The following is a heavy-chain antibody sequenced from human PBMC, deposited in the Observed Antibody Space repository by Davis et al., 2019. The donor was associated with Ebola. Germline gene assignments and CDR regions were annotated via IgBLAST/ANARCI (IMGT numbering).Heavy chain of an antibody. CDR1: GGSFSGYY. Sequence: SETLSLTCAVYGGSFSGYYWSWIRQPPGKGLEWIGEINHSGSTNYNPSLMSRVTISVDTSKNQFSLKLSSVTAADTAVYYCARANYYGSGTNYFDYWGQGTLVTVSS. CDR2: INHSGST. CDR3: ARANYYGSGTNYFDY. V-gene: IGHV4-34*01. D-gene: IGHD3-10*01. J-gene: IGHJ4*02.